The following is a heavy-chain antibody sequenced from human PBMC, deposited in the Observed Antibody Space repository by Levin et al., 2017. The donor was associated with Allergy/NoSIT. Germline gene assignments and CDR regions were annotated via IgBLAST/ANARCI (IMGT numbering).Heavy chain of an antibody. CDR1: RFTLSSYS. D-gene: IGHD7-27*01. V-gene: IGHV3-48*01. Sequence: PGGSLRLSCTASRFTLSSYSMNWVRQAPGKGLEWVSYISYDSRAVYYAASVKGRFTISRDSAKNSLFLQMDSLRAEDTALYYCVPDRPNWAFDSWGQGTLVTVSS. CDR2: ISYDSRAV. J-gene: IGHJ4*02. CDR3: VPDRPNWAFDS.